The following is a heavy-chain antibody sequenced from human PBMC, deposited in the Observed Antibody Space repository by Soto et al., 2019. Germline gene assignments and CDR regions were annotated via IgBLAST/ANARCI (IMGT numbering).Heavy chain of an antibody. CDR1: GFTFSNFA. CDR2: ISGSGTST. D-gene: IGHD6-19*01. CDR3: AKDRKSGSGWYWDY. V-gene: IGHV3-23*01. J-gene: IGHJ4*02. Sequence: GGSMRLSCAASGFTFSNFAMSWVRQAPGRGLEWVSAISGSGTSTYDADSVKGRFSISRDNSKNTLYLQMNSLRAEDTAVYYCAKDRKSGSGWYWDYWGQGTLVTVSS.